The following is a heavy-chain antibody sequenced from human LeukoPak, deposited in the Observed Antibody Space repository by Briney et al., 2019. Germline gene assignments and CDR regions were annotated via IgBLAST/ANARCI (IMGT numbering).Heavy chain of an antibody. V-gene: IGHV3-21*04. CDR2: ISSSSSYI. CDR1: GFTFSSYS. Sequence: PGGSLRLSCAASGFTFSSYSMNWVRQAPGKGLEWVSSISSSSSYIYYADSVKGRFTISRDNAKNSLYLQMNSLRAEDTALYYCAKDTGQVRGVIPTYYFDYWGQGTLVTVSS. D-gene: IGHD3-10*01. J-gene: IGHJ4*02. CDR3: AKDTGQVRGVIPTYYFDY.